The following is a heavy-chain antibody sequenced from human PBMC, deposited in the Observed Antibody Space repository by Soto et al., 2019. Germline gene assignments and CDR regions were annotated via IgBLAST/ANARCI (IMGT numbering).Heavy chain of an antibody. Sequence: PEGSLRLSCAASGFTFSSYDMSWVRQAPGKGLEWVSAISGSGGSTYYADSAKGRFTISRDNSKNTLYLQMNSLIAEDTAVYYCAKDRPTYYYDCSGYYAFDYWGQGTPVTVSS. CDR3: AKDRPTYYYDCSGYYAFDY. CDR1: GFTFSSYD. J-gene: IGHJ4*02. CDR2: ISGSGGST. V-gene: IGHV3-23*01. D-gene: IGHD3-22*01.